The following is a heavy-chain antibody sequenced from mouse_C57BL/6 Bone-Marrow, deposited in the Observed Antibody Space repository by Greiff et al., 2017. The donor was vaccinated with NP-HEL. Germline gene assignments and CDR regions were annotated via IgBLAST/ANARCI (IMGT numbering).Heavy chain of an antibody. CDR3: ARYGYGSLYWYFDV. D-gene: IGHD1-1*01. CDR1: GYTFTNYW. Sequence: LVESGAELVRPGTSVKMSCKASGYTFTNYWIGWAKQRPGHGLEWIGDIYPGGGYTNYNEKFKGKATLTADKSSSTAYMQFSSLTSEDSAIYYCARYGYGSLYWYFDVWGTGTTVTVCS. CDR2: IYPGGGYT. V-gene: IGHV1-63*01. J-gene: IGHJ1*03.